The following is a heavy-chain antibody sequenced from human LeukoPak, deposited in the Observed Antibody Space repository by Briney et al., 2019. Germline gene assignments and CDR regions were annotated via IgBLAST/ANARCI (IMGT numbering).Heavy chain of an antibody. CDR2: ISYSGRS. CDR3: ARLLRPDLSGNYPFEY. V-gene: IGHV4-59*01. J-gene: IGHJ4*02. CDR1: GGSINSYY. Sequence: AETLSLTCTVSGGSINSYYWSWIRQPPGKGLEWIAYISYSGRSSYNPTLKRRVTISVDTSKYQFSLKLNSVTDAHPAMYYCARLLRPDLSGNYPFEYWGQGTLVTVSS. D-gene: IGHD1-26*01.